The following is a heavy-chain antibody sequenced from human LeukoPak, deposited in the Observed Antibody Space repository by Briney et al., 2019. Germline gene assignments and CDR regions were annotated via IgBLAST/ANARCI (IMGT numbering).Heavy chain of an antibody. CDR3: ATGYCSGGSCYYFDY. J-gene: IGHJ4*02. CDR2: IIPIFGTA. CDR1: GYTFTSYG. Sequence: ASVKVSCKASGYTFTSYGISWVRQAPGQGLEWMGGIIPIFGTANYAQKFQGRVTITADESTSTAYMELSSLRSEDTAVYYCATGYCSGGSCYYFDYWGQGTLVTVSS. V-gene: IGHV1-69*13. D-gene: IGHD2-15*01.